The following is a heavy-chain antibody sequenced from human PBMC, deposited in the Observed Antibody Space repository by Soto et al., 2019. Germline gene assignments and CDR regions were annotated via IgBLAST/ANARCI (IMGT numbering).Heavy chain of an antibody. CDR1: GGSFSGYY. CDR2: INHSGST. D-gene: IGHD6-13*01. V-gene: IGHV4-34*01. J-gene: IGHJ5*01. CDR3: ARVYFSSSKRNWFDP. Sequence: SETLSLTCAVYGGSFSGYYWSWIRQPPGKGLEWIGEINHSGSTNYNPSLKSRVTISVDTSKNQFSLKLSSVTAADTAVYYCARVYFSSSKRNWFDPWGKEPWSPSP.